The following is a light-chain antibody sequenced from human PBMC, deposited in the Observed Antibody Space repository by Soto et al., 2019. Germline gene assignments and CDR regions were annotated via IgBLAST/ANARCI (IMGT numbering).Light chain of an antibody. J-gene: IGLJ2*01. CDR3: AAWDDSLKAVV. V-gene: IGLV1-44*01. Sequence: QLVLTQPPSAAGTPGQRVTISCSGSSTNIGSNTVNWYQQLPGTAPKLLIFSNNQRPSGVPDRFSGSRSGTSASLAISGLQSEDEADYHCAAWDDSLKAVVFGGGTKLTVL. CDR2: SNN. CDR1: STNIGSNT.